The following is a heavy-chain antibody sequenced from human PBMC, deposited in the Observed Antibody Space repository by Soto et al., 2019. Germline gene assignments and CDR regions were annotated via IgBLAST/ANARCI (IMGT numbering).Heavy chain of an antibody. CDR1: GFTFSGGYW. CDR3: ASTRGY. V-gene: IGHV3-7*03. D-gene: IGHD3-3*01. J-gene: IGHJ4*02. Sequence: EVLVVESGGGLVQPGGSLRLSCAVSGFTFSGGYWMKWVRQAPGKGLEWVATIKEDGRETYYVDSVKGRFTISRDSAKHSLYLQMNSLRVEDTAVYYCASTRGYWGQGTLVTGSS. CDR2: IKEDGRET.